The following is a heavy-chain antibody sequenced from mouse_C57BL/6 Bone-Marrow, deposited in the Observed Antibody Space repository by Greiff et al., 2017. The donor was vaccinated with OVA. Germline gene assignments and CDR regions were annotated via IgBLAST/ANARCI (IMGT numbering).Heavy chain of an antibody. CDR2: ISDGGSYT. CDR1: GFTFSSYA. J-gene: IGHJ3*01. V-gene: IGHV5-4*01. CDR3: ARDCRWLLTFAY. Sequence: DVKLVESGGGLVKPGGSLKLSCAASGFTFSSYAMSWVRQTPEKRLEWVATISDGGSYTYYPDNVKGRFTISRDNAKNNLYLQMSHLKSEDTAMYYCARDCRWLLTFAYWGQGTLVTVSA. D-gene: IGHD2-3*01.